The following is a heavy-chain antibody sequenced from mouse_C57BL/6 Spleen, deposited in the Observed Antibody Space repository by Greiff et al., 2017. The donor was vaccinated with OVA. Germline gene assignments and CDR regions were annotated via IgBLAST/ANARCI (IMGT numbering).Heavy chain of an antibody. D-gene: IGHD4-1*01. CDR1: GYTFTSYW. J-gene: IGHJ2*01. CDR3: LPNWDYCDY. V-gene: IGHV1-64*01. CDR2: IHPNSGST. Sequence: QVQLKQPGAELVKPGASVKLSCKASGYTFTSYWMHWVKQRPGQGLEWIGMIHPNSGSTNYNEKFKSKATLTVDKSSSTAYMQLSSLTSEDSAVYYCLPNWDYCDYWGQGTTLTVSS.